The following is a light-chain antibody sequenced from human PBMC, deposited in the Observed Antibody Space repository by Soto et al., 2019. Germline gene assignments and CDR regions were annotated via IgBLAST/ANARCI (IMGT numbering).Light chain of an antibody. CDR1: SSDVGADNY. J-gene: IGLJ3*02. CDR3: SSFAPSNTWV. V-gene: IGLV2-8*01. CDR2: EVT. Sequence: QSALTQPPSASGSPGQSVTISCTGTSSDVGADNYVSWYQQHAGKAPKLVIYEVTKRPSGVPDRFSGSKSANTASLTVSGLQAEDEADYYCSSFAPSNTWVFGGGTKLTVL.